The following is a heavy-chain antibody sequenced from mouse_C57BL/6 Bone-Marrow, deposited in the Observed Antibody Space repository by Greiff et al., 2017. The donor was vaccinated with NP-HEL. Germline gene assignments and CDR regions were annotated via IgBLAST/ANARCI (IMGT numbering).Heavy chain of an antibody. J-gene: IGHJ4*01. D-gene: IGHD4-1*01. V-gene: IGHV10-1*01. CDR1: GFSFNTYA. CDR2: IRSKSNNYAT. CDR3: VRHPQTGHAMDY. Sequence: DVKLVESGGGLVQPKGSLKLSCAASGFSFNTYAMNWVRQAPGKGLEWVARIRSKSNNYATYYADSVKDRFTISRDDSESMLYLQMNNLKTEDTAMYYCVRHPQTGHAMDYWGQGTSVTVSS.